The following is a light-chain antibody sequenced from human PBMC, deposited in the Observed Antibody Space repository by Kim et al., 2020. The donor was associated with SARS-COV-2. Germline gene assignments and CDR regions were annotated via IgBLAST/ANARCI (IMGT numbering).Light chain of an antibody. CDR3: QQYDNLPT. V-gene: IGKV1-33*01. J-gene: IGKJ5*01. CDR2: DAS. CDR1: QDISNY. Sequence: DIQMTQSPSSLSASVGDRVTIICQASQDISNYLNWYQQKPGKAPKLLIYDASNLETGVPSRFSGSGSGTDFTFTISSLQPEDIATYYCQQYDNLPTFGQGTRLEIK.